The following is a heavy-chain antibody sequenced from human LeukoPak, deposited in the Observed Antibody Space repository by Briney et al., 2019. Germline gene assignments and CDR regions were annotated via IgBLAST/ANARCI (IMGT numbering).Heavy chain of an antibody. CDR2: IYYSGST. CDR1: GDSINSGSYY. V-gene: IGHV4-61*01. J-gene: IGHJ4*02. Sequence: SETLSLTCTVSGDSINSGSYYWSWIRQTPGKGLEWIGYIYYSGSTNYNPSLKSRVTISVDTSKNQFSLKLSSVTAADTAVYYCARDSYIYSSGWHHFDYWGQGTLVTVSS. CDR3: ARDSYIYSSGWHHFDY. D-gene: IGHD6-19*01.